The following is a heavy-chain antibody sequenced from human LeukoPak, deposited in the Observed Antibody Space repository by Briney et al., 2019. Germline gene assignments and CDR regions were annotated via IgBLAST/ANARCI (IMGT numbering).Heavy chain of an antibody. Sequence: GGSLRLSCAASGFTFSSYAMSWVRQAPGKGLEWVSAISGSGGSTYYADSVKGRSTISRDNSKNTLYLQMNSLRAEDTAVYYCAKDRSGWYYFDYWGQGTLVTVSS. D-gene: IGHD6-19*01. CDR2: ISGSGGST. V-gene: IGHV3-23*01. J-gene: IGHJ4*02. CDR3: AKDRSGWYYFDY. CDR1: GFTFSSYA.